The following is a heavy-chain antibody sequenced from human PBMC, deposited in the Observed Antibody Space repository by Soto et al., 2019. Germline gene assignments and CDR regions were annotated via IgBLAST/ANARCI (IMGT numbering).Heavy chain of an antibody. CDR1: GGSFSGYY. CDR3: ARGWSSSWYYYYGMDV. J-gene: IGHJ6*02. V-gene: IGHV4-34*01. CDR2: INHSGST. D-gene: IGHD6-13*01. Sequence: ASETLSLTCAVYGGSFSGYYWSWIRQPPGKGLEWIGEINHSGSTNYNPSLKSRVTISVDTSKNQFSLKLSSATAADTAVYYCARGWSSSWYYYYGMDVWGRGTTVTVSS.